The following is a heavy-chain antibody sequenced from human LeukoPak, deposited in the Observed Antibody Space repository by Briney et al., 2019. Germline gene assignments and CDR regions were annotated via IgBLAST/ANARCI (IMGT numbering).Heavy chain of an antibody. J-gene: IGHJ4*02. CDR3: ARHSWDYYDSSGYLYYFDY. Sequence: GESLKISSKGSGXRFSAYCIAWVRQMPGKGLEWMLRIDPSDSYTNYSPSFQGHVTISADKSISTAYLQWSSLKASDTAMYYCARHSWDYYDSSGYLYYFDYWGQGTLVTVSS. D-gene: IGHD3-22*01. V-gene: IGHV5-10-1*01. CDR2: IDPSDSYT. CDR1: GXRFSAYC.